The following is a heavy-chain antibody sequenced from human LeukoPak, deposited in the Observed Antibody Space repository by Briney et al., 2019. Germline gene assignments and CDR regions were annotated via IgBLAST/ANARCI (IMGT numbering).Heavy chain of an antibody. Sequence: GESLKISCKGSGYTFSTRWIAWVRQKPGKGLEWLGSIYPGDSDTKYSPSFQGQVTISADKSISTAYLQWSGLKASDTAMYYCARQRGYSGYDTLDYWGQGTLVTVSS. CDR1: GYTFSTRW. J-gene: IGHJ4*02. CDR2: IYPGDSDT. V-gene: IGHV5-51*01. D-gene: IGHD5-12*01. CDR3: ARQRGYSGYDTLDY.